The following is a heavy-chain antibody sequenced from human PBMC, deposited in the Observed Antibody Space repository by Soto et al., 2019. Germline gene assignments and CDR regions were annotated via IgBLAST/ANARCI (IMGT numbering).Heavy chain of an antibody. CDR2: ISSGSDYI. V-gene: IGHV3-21*04. CDR1: GFTFNTYA. J-gene: IGHJ4*01. Sequence: EVQLVESGGGLVKPGGSLRLSCAASGFTFNTYAMHWVRQSPGKGLEWVAFISSGSDYIYYADSVKGRFTISRDNAESSLFLHMNSLRDDDTALYYCASEFCTGGSCYSRIVDYWGHGALVTVSS. CDR3: ASEFCTGGSCYSRIVDY. D-gene: IGHD2-15*01.